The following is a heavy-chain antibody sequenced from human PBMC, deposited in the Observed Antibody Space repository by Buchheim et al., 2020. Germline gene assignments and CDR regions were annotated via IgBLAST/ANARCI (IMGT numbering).Heavy chain of an antibody. Sequence: QVRLQESGPGLVKPSETLSLTCTVSGGSVRNFYWNWIRQPAGKGLEWIGRIYASVNTNYNPSLKSRVTMSVDTSKNQVSLDVRSVTAADTAVYYCASWDLIDGYYYYGMDVWGQGTT. CDR3: ASWDLIDGYYYYGMDV. CDR2: IYASVNT. J-gene: IGHJ6*02. D-gene: IGHD3-22*01. CDR1: GGSVRNFY. V-gene: IGHV4-4*07.